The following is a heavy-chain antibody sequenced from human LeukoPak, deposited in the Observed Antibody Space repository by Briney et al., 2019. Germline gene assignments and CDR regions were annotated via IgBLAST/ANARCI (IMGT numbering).Heavy chain of an antibody. CDR1: GFTFSNYN. J-gene: IGHJ4*02. CDR2: ISTSGSTI. V-gene: IGHV3-48*02. Sequence: GGSLRLSCAASGFTFSNYNVNWVRQAPGKGLEWVSYISTSGSTIYYADSVKGRFTISRDNAENSLYLQMNSLRDEDTAVYYCARDLITMVQGEADYWGQGTLVTVSS. D-gene: IGHD3-10*01. CDR3: ARDLITMVQGEADY.